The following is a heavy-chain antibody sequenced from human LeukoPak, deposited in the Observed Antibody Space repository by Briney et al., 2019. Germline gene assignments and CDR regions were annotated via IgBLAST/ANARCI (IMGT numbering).Heavy chain of an antibody. J-gene: IGHJ3*02. CDR3: ARGGGFDAFDI. CDR2: INHSGST. V-gene: IGHV4-34*01. CDR1: GGSFSGYY. Sequence: PSETLSLTCAVYGGSFSGYYWSWIRQPPGKGLEWIGEINHSGSTYYNPSLKSRVTISVDTSKNQFSLKLSSVTAADTAVYYCARGGGFDAFDIWGQGTMVTVSS. D-gene: IGHD2-15*01.